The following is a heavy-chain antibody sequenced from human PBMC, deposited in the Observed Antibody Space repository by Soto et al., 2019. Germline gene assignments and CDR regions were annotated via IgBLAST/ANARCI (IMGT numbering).Heavy chain of an antibody. CDR1: GFTFSSYA. D-gene: IGHD3-10*01. Sequence: GGSLRLSCAASGFTFSSYAMSWVRQAPGKGLEWVSAISGSGGSTYYADSVKGRFTISRDNSKNTLDLQMNSLRAEDTAVYYCAKEWNYYGSGSYYEISPFDYWGQGTLVTVSS. J-gene: IGHJ4*02. V-gene: IGHV3-23*01. CDR2: ISGSGGST. CDR3: AKEWNYYGSGSYYEISPFDY.